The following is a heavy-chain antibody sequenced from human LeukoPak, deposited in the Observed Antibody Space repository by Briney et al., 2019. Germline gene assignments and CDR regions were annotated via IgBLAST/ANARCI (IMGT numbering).Heavy chain of an antibody. D-gene: IGHD6-13*01. V-gene: IGHV3-74*01. CDR2: INSDGSST. J-gene: IGHJ5*02. CDR3: ARAAMGSSSWYNWFDP. CDR1: GFTFSSYW. Sequence: GGSLRLSCAASGFTFSSYWMHWVRQAPGKGLVWVSRINSDGSSTSYADSVKGRFTISRDNSKNTLYLQMDSLTIEDTAVYYCARAAMGSSSWYNWFDPWGQGTLVTVSS.